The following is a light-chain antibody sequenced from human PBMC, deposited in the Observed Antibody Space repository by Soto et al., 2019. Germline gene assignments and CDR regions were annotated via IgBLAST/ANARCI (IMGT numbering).Light chain of an antibody. CDR3: QQYYSLYT. CDR1: QSINNR. V-gene: IGKV1-5*03. Sequence: DIQMTQSPSTLSASVGDRVTITCRASQSINNRLAWYQQKPGKAPNLLIYKASSLESGVPSRFSGSGSGTEFILTISSLQPDDFATYYCQQYYSLYTFGQGTKLEIK. J-gene: IGKJ2*01. CDR2: KAS.